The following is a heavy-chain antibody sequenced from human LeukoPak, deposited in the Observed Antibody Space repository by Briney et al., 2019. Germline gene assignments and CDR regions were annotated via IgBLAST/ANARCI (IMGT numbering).Heavy chain of an antibody. CDR2: INPNSGGT. Sequence: GASVTVSCKSSGYTFTGYYMHWVRQAPGQGLEWMGWINPNSGGTNYAQKFQGRVTVTRDTSISTAYMELSRLRSDDTAVYYCARSGSYYHYYYYMDVWGKGTTVTVSS. D-gene: IGHD1-26*01. V-gene: IGHV1-2*02. CDR1: GYTFTGYY. CDR3: ARSGSYYHYYYYMDV. J-gene: IGHJ6*03.